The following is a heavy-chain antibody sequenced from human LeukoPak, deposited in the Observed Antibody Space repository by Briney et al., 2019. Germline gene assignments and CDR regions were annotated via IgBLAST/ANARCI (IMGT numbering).Heavy chain of an antibody. CDR2: IYYSGST. CDR3: ARSLTPDYVGWFDP. J-gene: IGHJ5*02. CDR1: GGSISSYY. V-gene: IGHV4-59*08. D-gene: IGHD4-17*01. Sequence: SETLSLTCTVSGGSISSYYWSWIRQPPGKGLEWIGYIYYSGSTNYNPSLKSRVTISVDASKNQFSLKLSSVTAADTAVYYCARSLTPDYVGWFDPWGQGTLVTVSS.